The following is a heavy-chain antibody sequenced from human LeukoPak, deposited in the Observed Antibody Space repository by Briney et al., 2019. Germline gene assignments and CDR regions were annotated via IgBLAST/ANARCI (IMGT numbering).Heavy chain of an antibody. Sequence: ASVKVSCKASGYTFTGYYMHWVRQAPGQGLEWMGWINPNSGGTNYAQKFQGRVTMTRDTSISTAYMELSRLRSDDTAVYYCARYGYSSSWYLSPTYDYWGQGTLVTVSS. V-gene: IGHV1-2*02. J-gene: IGHJ4*02. CDR1: GYTFTGYY. CDR3: ARYGYSSSWYLSPTYDY. CDR2: INPNSGGT. D-gene: IGHD6-13*01.